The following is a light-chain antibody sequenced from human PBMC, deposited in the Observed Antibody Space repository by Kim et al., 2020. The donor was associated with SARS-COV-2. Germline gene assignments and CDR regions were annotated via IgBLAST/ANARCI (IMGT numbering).Light chain of an antibody. V-gene: IGLV3-9*01. CDR3: QVWDSSTAV. CDR2: RDS. J-gene: IGLJ3*02. Sequence: SVALGQTDRITCGGNNIGSKNVHWYQQKPGQAPVLVIYRDSNRPSGIPERFSGSNSGNTATLTTSRAQAGDEADYYCQVWDSSTAVFGGGTQLTVL. CDR1: NIGSKN.